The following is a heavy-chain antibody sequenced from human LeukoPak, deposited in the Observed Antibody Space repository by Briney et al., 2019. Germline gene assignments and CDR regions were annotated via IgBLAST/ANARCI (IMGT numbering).Heavy chain of an antibody. V-gene: IGHV3-7*01. J-gene: IGHJ4*02. CDR1: GLTFNFW. CDR2: IKQDGSET. Sequence: GGSLRLSCVASGLTFNFWMTWLRQAPGKGLEWVANIKQDGSETYYMDSVKGRFTISRDNAKNSMYLQMNSLRAEDTAVYYCVGCSGGTCSDFDYWGRGTLVTVSS. CDR3: VGCSGGTCSDFDY. D-gene: IGHD2-15*01.